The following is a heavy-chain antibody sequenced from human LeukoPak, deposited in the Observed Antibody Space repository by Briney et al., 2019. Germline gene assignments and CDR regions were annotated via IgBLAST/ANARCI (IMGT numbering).Heavy chain of an antibody. D-gene: IGHD3-9*01. V-gene: IGHV3-48*03. J-gene: IGHJ4*02. CDR3: ARLDFDGFDY. CDR2: ISSSGSTI. Sequence: GGSLRLSCAVSGFTFSSYEMNWVRQAPGKGLEWVSYISSSGSTIYYADSVKGRFTISRDNAKNSLYLQMNSLRAEDTAVYYCARLDFDGFDYWGQGTLVTVSS. CDR1: GFTFSSYE.